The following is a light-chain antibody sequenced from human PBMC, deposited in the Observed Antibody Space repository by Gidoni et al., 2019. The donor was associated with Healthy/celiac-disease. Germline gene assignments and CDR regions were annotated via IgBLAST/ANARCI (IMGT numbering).Light chain of an antibody. J-gene: IGLJ2*01. V-gene: IGLV3-19*01. CDR2: DKN. CDR3: NSRDSSGNRLV. Sequence: SSELTQDPAVYVALGQTVRVTCQGDSLRSYYASWYQQKPGQAPVLVIYDKNNRPSGIPDRFSGSSSGNTASLSITGAQAEDEADYYCNSRDSSGNRLVFGGGTKLTVL. CDR1: SLRSYY.